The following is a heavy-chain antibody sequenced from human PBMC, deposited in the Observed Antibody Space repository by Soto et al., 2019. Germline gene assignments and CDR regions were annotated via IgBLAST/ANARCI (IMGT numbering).Heavy chain of an antibody. Sequence: QLQLQESGSGLVEPSQTLSLTCAVSGGSIGSGVYSWNWIRQPPGKGLEWIGYIYRSGSIYYNRSLMRRVTISLDTSKNQFSLMLRSVTAADTAVYYCARGHTYDRSGQHRSPDFDYWGQGTLVAVSS. CDR2: IYRSGSI. CDR1: GGSIGSGVYS. V-gene: IGHV4-30-2*01. CDR3: ARGHTYDRSGQHRSPDFDY. D-gene: IGHD3-22*01. J-gene: IGHJ4*02.